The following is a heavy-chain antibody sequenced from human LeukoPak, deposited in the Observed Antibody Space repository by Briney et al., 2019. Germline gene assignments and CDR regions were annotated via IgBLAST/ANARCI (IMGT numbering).Heavy chain of an antibody. J-gene: IGHJ4*02. CDR2: ISGSGGST. CDR1: GFTFSSYA. Sequence: GGSLRLSCAASGFTFSSYAMSWVRQALGKGLEWVSAISGSGGSTYYADSVKGRFTISRDNSKNTLYLQMNSLRAEDTAVYYCAKDEVLLWFGEPHFDYWGQGTLVTVSS. D-gene: IGHD3-10*01. V-gene: IGHV3-23*01. CDR3: AKDEVLLWFGEPHFDY.